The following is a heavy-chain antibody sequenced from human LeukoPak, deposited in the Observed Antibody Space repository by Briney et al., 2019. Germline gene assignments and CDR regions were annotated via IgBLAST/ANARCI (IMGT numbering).Heavy chain of an antibody. CDR3: AELGITMIGGV. Sequence: PGRSLRLSCAASGFTFSSYSMNWVRQAPGKGLEWVSFISSSSSYIHYADSVKGRFTISRDNAKNSLYLQMNSLRAEDTAVYYCAELGITMIGGVWGKGTTVTISS. V-gene: IGHV3-21*01. CDR2: ISSSSSYI. J-gene: IGHJ6*04. D-gene: IGHD3-10*02. CDR1: GFTFSSYS.